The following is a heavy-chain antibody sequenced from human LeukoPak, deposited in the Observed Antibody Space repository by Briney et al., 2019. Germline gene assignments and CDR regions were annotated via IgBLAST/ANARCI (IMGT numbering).Heavy chain of an antibody. J-gene: IGHJ4*02. Sequence: SETLSLTCTVSGGSISSSSYYWGWIRQPPGKGLEWIGSIYYSGSTYYNPSLKSRVSISVDTSKNQFSLKLSSVTPEDTAVYYCAGGTTTYFDSWGQGILVTVSS. CDR2: IYYSGST. D-gene: IGHD2/OR15-2a*01. CDR1: GGSISSSSYY. V-gene: IGHV4-39*01. CDR3: AGGTTTYFDS.